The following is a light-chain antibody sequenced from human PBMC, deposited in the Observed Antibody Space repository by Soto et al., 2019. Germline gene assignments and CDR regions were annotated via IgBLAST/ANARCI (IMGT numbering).Light chain of an antibody. V-gene: IGKV1-12*01. CDR2: TAS. J-gene: IGKJ1*01. Sequence: DIQLTQSPSSLSASVGDRFTITCRASQGVSKWLAWYQQKPGKAPKLLIYTASSLQSGVPSRFSGSGSGTDFTLTISSPQPEDFATYYCQQSYSNPTFGQGTKVDIK. CDR3: QQSYSNPT. CDR1: QGVSKW.